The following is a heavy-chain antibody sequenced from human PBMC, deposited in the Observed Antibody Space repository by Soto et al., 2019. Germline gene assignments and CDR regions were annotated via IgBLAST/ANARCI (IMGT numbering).Heavy chain of an antibody. CDR2: INTDGSDT. D-gene: IGHD5-12*01. J-gene: IGHJ4*02. Sequence: EVQLVESGGESVQPGGSLRLSCVASGFTFRNYWMHWVRQGPGKGLVWVSRINTDGSDTTYAESVKGRFTISRDNRKNTLYLQMNSLRAEDTAVYYCVRDRGYSGYDNWGQGTLVTVSS. V-gene: IGHV3-74*01. CDR3: VRDRGYSGYDN. CDR1: GFTFRNYW.